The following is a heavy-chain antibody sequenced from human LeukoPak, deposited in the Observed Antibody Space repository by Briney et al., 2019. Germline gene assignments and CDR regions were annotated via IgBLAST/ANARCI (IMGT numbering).Heavy chain of an antibody. CDR1: GFTFSSYT. J-gene: IGHJ4*02. CDR3: ARDVEGDGLYYFDF. D-gene: IGHD3-16*01. V-gene: IGHV3-21*01. CDR2: ISSRSGYI. Sequence: GGSLRLSCAASGFTFSSYTMHWVRQAPGKGLEWVSSISSRSGYIYYADSMKGRFTISRDDAKNSLYLQMNSPRAEDTAVYYCARDVEGDGLYYFDFWGQGTLVTVSS.